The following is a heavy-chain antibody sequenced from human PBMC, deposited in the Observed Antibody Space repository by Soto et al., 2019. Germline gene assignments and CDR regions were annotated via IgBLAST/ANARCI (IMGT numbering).Heavy chain of an antibody. D-gene: IGHD1-20*01. CDR1: GGSISSYY. V-gene: IGHV4-59*08. Sequence: SETLSLTCTVSGGSISSYYCSWIRQPPGKGLEWIGYIYYSGSTNYNPSLMSRVTISVDTSKNQFSLKLSSVTAADTAVYYCARHVMRYNWNLEDYYYYIDVWGKGTTVTVSS. CDR2: IYYSGST. J-gene: IGHJ6*03. CDR3: ARHVMRYNWNLEDYYYYIDV.